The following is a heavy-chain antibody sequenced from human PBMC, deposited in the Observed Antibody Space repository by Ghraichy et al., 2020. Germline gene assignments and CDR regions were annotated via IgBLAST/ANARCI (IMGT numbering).Heavy chain of an antibody. CDR1: GYTFTSYD. CDR3: ARGVYDSSGYYAFDAFDI. CDR2: MNPNSGNT. V-gene: IGHV1-8*01. J-gene: IGHJ3*02. Sequence: ASVKVSCKASGYTFTSYDINWVRQATGQGLEWMGWMNPNSGNTGYAQKFQGRVTMTRNTSISTAYMELSSLRSEDTAVYYCARGVYDSSGYYAFDAFDIWGQGTMVNVSS. D-gene: IGHD3-22*01.